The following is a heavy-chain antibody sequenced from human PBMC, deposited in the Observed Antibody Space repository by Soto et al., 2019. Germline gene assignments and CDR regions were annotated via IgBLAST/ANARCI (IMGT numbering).Heavy chain of an antibody. CDR2: INTNSGGT. D-gene: IGHD6-13*01. J-gene: IGHJ5*02. CDR1: GSGLKKNV. Sequence: SVNLSFKTVGSGLKKNVFRWVRQTNEQGLEWMGWINTNSGGTNYAQNVQGRVTMTTDTSTTTAYMELRSLTSDDTAVYYCAREAFGVHSSWFDLWVQRTLVTVSS. V-gene: IGHV1-18*01. CDR3: AREAFGVHSSWFDL.